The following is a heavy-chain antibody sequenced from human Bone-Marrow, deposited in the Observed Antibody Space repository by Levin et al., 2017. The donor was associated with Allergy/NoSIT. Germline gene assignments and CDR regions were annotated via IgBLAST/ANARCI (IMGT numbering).Heavy chain of an antibody. Sequence: KAGGSLRLSCAASGFTFSKVWMNWVRQAPGKGLEWVGRIKTRSDGGTADHAAPVKGRFTISRDDSENTLFLQMNSLKTDDTAVYYCTTDRPAYRGSVYYYSGMDVWGQGTTVTVSS. V-gene: IGHV3-15*07. J-gene: IGHJ6*02. CDR1: GFTFSKVW. D-gene: IGHD1-26*01. CDR2: IKTRSDGGTA. CDR3: TTDRPAYRGSVYYYSGMDV.